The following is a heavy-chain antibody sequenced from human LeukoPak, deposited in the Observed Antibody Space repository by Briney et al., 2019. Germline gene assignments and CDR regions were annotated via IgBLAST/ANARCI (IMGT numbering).Heavy chain of an antibody. D-gene: IGHD2-2*01. J-gene: IGHJ4*02. CDR2: IKQDGSEK. Sequence: GGSLRLSCAASGFTFSSYWMSWVRQAPGKGLEWVANIKQDGSEKYYVDSVKGRFTISRDNAKNSLYLQMNSLRAEDTAVYYCARERGGPYCSSTSCYWEPFDYWGQGTQVTVSS. V-gene: IGHV3-7*01. CDR1: GFTFSSYW. CDR3: ARERGGPYCSSTSCYWEPFDY.